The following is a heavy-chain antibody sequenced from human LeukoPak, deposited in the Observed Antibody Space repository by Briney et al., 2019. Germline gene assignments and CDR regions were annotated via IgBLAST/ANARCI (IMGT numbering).Heavy chain of an antibody. Sequence: PGGSLRLSCAASGFIFSSYHMVWVRQAPGKGLEVVSSISASDGRTYYADSVKGRFTISRDNSKNTLYLQMNSLRAEDTAVYYCARDSAWELPDYWGQGTLVTVSS. J-gene: IGHJ4*02. V-gene: IGHV3-23*01. D-gene: IGHD1-26*01. CDR3: ARDSAWELPDY. CDR1: GFIFSSYH. CDR2: ISASDGRT.